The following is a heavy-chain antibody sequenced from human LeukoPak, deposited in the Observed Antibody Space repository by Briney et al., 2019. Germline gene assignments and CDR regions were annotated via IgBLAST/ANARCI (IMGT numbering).Heavy chain of an antibody. CDR3: ARGDVAVAGLGGDS. V-gene: IGHV3-21*01. CDR2: ISSSSSYI. J-gene: IGHJ4*02. Sequence: GGSLRLSCAASGFTFSSYSMNWVRQAPGRGLEWVSSISSSSSYIYYADSVKGRFPISRDNAKNSLYLQMNSLRAEDTAVYYCARGDVAVAGLGGDSWGQGTLVTVSS. D-gene: IGHD6-19*01. CDR1: GFTFSSYS.